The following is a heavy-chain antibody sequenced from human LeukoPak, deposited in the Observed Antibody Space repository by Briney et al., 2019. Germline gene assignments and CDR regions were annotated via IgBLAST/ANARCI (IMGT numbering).Heavy chain of an antibody. Sequence: GGSLRLSCAASGFTVSSNYMSWVRQAPGKGLEWVSIIYSGGSTYYADSVKGRFTISRDNSKNTLYLQMNSLRAEDTAVYYCAKDRIAVEGIFDYWGQGTLVTVSS. D-gene: IGHD6-19*01. CDR2: IYSGGST. CDR3: AKDRIAVEGIFDY. V-gene: IGHV3-53*01. CDR1: GFTVSSNY. J-gene: IGHJ4*02.